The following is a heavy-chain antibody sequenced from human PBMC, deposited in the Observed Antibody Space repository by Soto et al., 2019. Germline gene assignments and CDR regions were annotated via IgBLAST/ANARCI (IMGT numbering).Heavy chain of an antibody. CDR1: GYTFTSYY. V-gene: IGHV1-46*01. D-gene: IGHD2-2*01. J-gene: IGHJ6*04. CDR3: AKVVCRIRGDQDYAFPVMAV. Sequence: ASVKVSCKASGYTFTSYYMHWVRQAPEQGLEWMGIINPSGGSTSYAQKFQGRVTMTRDTSTSTVYMELSSLRSEATAVYSLAKVVCRIRGDQDYAFPVMAVWGNGTADPVSP. CDR2: INPSGGST.